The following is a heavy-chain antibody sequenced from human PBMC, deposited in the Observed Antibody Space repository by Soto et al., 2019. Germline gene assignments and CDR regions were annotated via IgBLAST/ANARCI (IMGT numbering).Heavy chain of an antibody. V-gene: IGHV3-21*01. CDR3: ARGHCSRTSCYIGGYYYYGMDV. CDR1: GFTLSSHT. J-gene: IGHJ6*02. Sequence: EVQLVESGGGLDKPGGSLRLSCEASGFTLSSHTMNWVRQAPGKGLEWVSSISSDSRYIYYGDSVKGRFTISRDNAKNALYLQMNSLRDEDTAVYYCARGHCSRTSCYIGGYYYYGMDVWGQGTTVTVSS. CDR2: ISSDSRYI. D-gene: IGHD2-2*02.